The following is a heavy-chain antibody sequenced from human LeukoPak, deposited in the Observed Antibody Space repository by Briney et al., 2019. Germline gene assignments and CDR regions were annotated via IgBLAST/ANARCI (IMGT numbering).Heavy chain of an antibody. D-gene: IGHD1-26*01. CDR2: ISSSGSTI. V-gene: IGHV3-11*01. J-gene: IGHJ4*02. CDR1: GFTFSDFY. CDR3: AGRAMWELPPSY. Sequence: QSGGSLRLSCAASGFTFSDFYMSWIRQAPGKGLEWLSYISSSGSTIYYADSVKGRFTISRGNAKNSVYLQMNSLRAEDTAVYYCAGRAMWELPPSYWGQGTLVTVSS.